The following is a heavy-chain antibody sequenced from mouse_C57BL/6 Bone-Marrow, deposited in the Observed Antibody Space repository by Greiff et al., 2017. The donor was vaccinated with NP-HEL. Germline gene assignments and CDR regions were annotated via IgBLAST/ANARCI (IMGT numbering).Heavy chain of an antibody. J-gene: IGHJ1*03. CDR2: IDPENGDT. CDR3: TTDYYGSSPYFDV. CDR1: GFNIKDDY. Sequence: EVKLQQSGAELVRPGASVKLSCTASGFNIKDDYMHWVKQRPEQGLEWIGWIDPENGDTEYASKFQGKATITADTSSNTAYLQLSSLTSEDTAVYYCTTDYYGSSPYFDVWGTGTTVTVSS. D-gene: IGHD1-1*01. V-gene: IGHV14-4*01.